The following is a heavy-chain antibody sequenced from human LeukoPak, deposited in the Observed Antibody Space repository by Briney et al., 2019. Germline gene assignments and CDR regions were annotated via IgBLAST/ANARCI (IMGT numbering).Heavy chain of an antibody. V-gene: IGHV3-21*01. CDR3: ARVGGGYPDC. Sequence: KTGGSLRLSCAASGFTFSSYSMNWVRQAPGKGLEWVSSISSSSSYIYYADSVKGRFTISRDNAKNSLYLQMNSLRAEDTAVYYCARVGGGYPDCWGQGTLVTVSS. D-gene: IGHD5-24*01. J-gene: IGHJ4*02. CDR2: ISSSSSYI. CDR1: GFTFSSYS.